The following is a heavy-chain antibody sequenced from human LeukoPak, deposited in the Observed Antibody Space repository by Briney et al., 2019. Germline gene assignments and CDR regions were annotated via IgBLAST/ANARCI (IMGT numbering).Heavy chain of an antibody. CDR3: AKTTRASIRSAFDI. V-gene: IGHV4-39*01. J-gene: IGHJ3*02. CDR1: GGSITTSSYY. CDR2: TSHSGTT. Sequence: SETLSLTCSVSGGSITTSSYYWGWVRQPPGKGLEWIGCTSHSGTTFYSPSLRSRVSISVDTSNSQFSLKLSSMTATDTAVYYCAKTTRASIRSAFDIWGQGTLVTVSS. D-gene: IGHD1-7*01.